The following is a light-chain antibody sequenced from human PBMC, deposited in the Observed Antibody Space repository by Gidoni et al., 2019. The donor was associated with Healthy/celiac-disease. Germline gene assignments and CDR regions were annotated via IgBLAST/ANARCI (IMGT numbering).Light chain of an antibody. Sequence: DNKMTQPPSTLSASVGDRVTITCRASQSISSWLAWYQQKPGKAPKLLIYKASSLESGVPSRFSGSGSGTEFTLTISSLQPDDFATYYCQQYNSYSWTFGQGTKVEIK. CDR2: KAS. V-gene: IGKV1-5*03. CDR1: QSISSW. CDR3: QQYNSYSWT. J-gene: IGKJ1*01.